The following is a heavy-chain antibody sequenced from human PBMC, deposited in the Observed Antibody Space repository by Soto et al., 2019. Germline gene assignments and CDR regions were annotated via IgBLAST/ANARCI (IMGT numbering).Heavy chain of an antibody. CDR2: INHSGST. V-gene: IGHV4-34*01. Sequence: SETLSLTCAVYGGSFSGYYWSWIRQPPGKGLEWIGEINHSGSTNYNPSLKSRVTISVDTSKNQFSLKLSSVTAADTAVYYCARIPLLRYFDWAPYYYYGMDVWGKGTTVTVSS. CDR3: ARIPLLRYFDWAPYYYYGMDV. CDR1: GGSFSGYY. J-gene: IGHJ6*04. D-gene: IGHD3-9*01.